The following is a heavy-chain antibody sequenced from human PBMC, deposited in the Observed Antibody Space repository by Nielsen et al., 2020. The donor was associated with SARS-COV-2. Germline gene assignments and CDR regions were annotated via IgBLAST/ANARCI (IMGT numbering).Heavy chain of an antibody. J-gene: IGHJ6*02. CDR1: GYTFSNFG. D-gene: IGHD1-26*01. V-gene: IGHV1-18*01. Sequence: ASVKVSCKTSGYTFSNFGISWVRQVPGQGLEWVGWISAYNRDTLYAQKFQDRVTVTTDASTSTVYMELSSLRSEDTAVYYCAARIVGAPYYGMDVWGQGTTVTVSS. CDR2: ISAYNRDT. CDR3: AARIVGAPYYGMDV.